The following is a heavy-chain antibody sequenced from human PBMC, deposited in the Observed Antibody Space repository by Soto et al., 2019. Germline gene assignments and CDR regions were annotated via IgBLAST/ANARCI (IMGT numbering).Heavy chain of an antibody. CDR1: GGSFSGYY. V-gene: IGHV4-34*01. Sequence: SETLSLTCAVYGGSFSGYYWSWIRQPPGKGLEWIGEINHSGSTNYNPPLKSRATISVDTSKNQVSLKLNSVTAADTAVYYCARGSRNSGWRPDSWGQGTLVTVSS. CDR2: INHSGST. CDR3: ARGSRNSGWRPDS. D-gene: IGHD6-19*01. J-gene: IGHJ4*02.